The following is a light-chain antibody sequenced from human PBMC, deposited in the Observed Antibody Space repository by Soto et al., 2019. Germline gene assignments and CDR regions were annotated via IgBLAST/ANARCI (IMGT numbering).Light chain of an antibody. V-gene: IGLV2-11*01. Sequence: QSALTQPRSVSGSPGQSVTVSCTGTSSDVGGYNYVSWYQQHPDKAPKLMIFDVNKRPSGVPDRFSGSKSGNTASLTISGLQAEDEADYYCCSYAGSYTVVFGGGTKLTVL. CDR1: SSDVGGYNY. CDR2: DVN. J-gene: IGLJ3*02. CDR3: CSYAGSYTVV.